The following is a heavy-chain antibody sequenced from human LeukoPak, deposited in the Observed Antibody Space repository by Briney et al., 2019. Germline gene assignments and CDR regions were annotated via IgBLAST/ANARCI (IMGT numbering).Heavy chain of an antibody. CDR3: ARASSTRFLAALDY. Sequence: PGGSLRLSCAASGFTFDDYGMSWVRQAPGKGLEWVSGINWNGGSTGYADSVKGRFTISRDNAKNSLYLQMNSLRAEDTALYYCARASSTRFLAALDYWGQGTLVTVSS. CDR2: INWNGGST. J-gene: IGHJ4*02. CDR1: GFTFDDYG. D-gene: IGHD6-13*01. V-gene: IGHV3-20*04.